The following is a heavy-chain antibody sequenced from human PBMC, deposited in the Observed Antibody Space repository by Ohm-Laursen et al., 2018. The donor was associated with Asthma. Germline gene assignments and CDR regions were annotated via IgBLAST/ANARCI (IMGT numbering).Heavy chain of an antibody. Sequence: SLRLSCTASGFTFSSYSMNWVRQAPGKGLEWVANIKQDGSEKYYVDSVKGRFSTSRDNAKNSLYLQMNSLRVEDTAVYYCARDGRWFDPWGQGTLVTVSS. CDR2: IKQDGSEK. CDR3: ARDGRWFDP. J-gene: IGHJ5*02. CDR1: GFTFSSYS. V-gene: IGHV3-7*01.